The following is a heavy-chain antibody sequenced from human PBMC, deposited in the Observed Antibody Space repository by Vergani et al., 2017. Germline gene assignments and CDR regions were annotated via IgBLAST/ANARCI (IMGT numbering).Heavy chain of an antibody. Sequence: QVQLVQSGSELKKPGASVKVSCKASGYTFTSYAMTWVRQAPGQGLEWMGWINTNTGNPTYAQGFTGRFVFSLDTSVSTAYLQISSLKAEDTAVYYCARGSPSAFLPYCSSTSCYYNWFDPWGQGTLVTVSS. CDR2: INTNTGNP. CDR1: GYTFTSYA. D-gene: IGHD2-2*01. CDR3: ARGSPSAFLPYCSSTSCYYNWFDP. V-gene: IGHV7-4-1*02. J-gene: IGHJ5*02.